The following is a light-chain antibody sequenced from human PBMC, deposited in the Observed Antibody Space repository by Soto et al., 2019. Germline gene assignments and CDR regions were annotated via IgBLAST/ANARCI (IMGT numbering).Light chain of an antibody. J-gene: IGKJ3*01. CDR1: ETVTSNY. CDR2: GAS. Sequence: EVVLTQSPDILSLSPGERATLSCRASETVTSNYLAWYQQKPGQAPRLLIYGASNSATGIPDRFSVSGSGTDFTLGISRLEPEDCAVYDCQQGDNSPVFTFGPGTKVDLK. CDR3: QQGDNSPVFT. V-gene: IGKV3-20*01.